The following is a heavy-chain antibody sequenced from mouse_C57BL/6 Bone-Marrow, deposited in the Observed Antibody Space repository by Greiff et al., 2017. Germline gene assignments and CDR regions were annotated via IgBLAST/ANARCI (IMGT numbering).Heavy chain of an antibody. Sequence: QVQLQQPGAELVKPGASVKLSCKASGYTFTSYWMHWVKQRPGQGLEWIGMIHPNSGSTNYTEKFKSKAPLTVDKSSSTAYMQLSSLTSEDSAVYDCARGDYYGSSLWYFDVWGTGTTVTVSS. CDR3: ARGDYYGSSLWYFDV. V-gene: IGHV1-64*01. CDR1: GYTFTSYW. CDR2: IHPNSGST. J-gene: IGHJ1*03. D-gene: IGHD1-1*01.